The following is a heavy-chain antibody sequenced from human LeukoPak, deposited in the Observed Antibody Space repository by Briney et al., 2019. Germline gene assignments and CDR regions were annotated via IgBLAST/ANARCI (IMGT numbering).Heavy chain of an antibody. Sequence: PSETLSLTCAVSGDSLSRYYWTWIRQPPGKGLEWLGEVNPSGSPDYNPSLTGRATISVDTSKNQISLRLASVTAADTAMYYCASVRHDPLEYYYYIDVWGKGTTVTVSS. CDR1: GDSLSRYY. CDR3: ASVRHDPLEYYYYIDV. CDR2: VNPSGSP. D-gene: IGHD2/OR15-2a*01. V-gene: IGHV4-34*01. J-gene: IGHJ6*03.